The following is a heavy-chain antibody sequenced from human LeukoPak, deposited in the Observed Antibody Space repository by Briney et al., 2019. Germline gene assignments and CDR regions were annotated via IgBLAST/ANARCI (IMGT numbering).Heavy chain of an antibody. Sequence: GGSLRLSCAASGFNFSTFEMNWVRQTPGKGLEWIGRIKENAVGGAIDYAAPVQGRFTISRDDSRNTVYLDMNSLKTEDTAVYYCTAGLGLTNDDSWGQGTLVTVSS. V-gene: IGHV3-15*07. CDR1: GFNFSTFE. CDR2: IKENAVGGAI. CDR3: TAGLGLTNDDS. J-gene: IGHJ4*02. D-gene: IGHD2-8*01.